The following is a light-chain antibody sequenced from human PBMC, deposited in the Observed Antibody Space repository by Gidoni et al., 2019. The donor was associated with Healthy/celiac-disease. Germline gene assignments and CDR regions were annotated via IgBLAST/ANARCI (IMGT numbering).Light chain of an antibody. CDR3: QSYDSSLSGVV. J-gene: IGLJ2*01. CDR1: SSNIGAGYD. V-gene: IGLV1-40*01. CDR2: GNS. Sequence: QSVLTQPPSVSGAPGQRVPISCTGSSSNIGAGYDVHWYQPLPGTAPKLLIYGNSNRPSGVPDRFSGSKSGTSASLAITGLQAEDEPDYYCQSYDSSLSGVVFGGGTKLTVL.